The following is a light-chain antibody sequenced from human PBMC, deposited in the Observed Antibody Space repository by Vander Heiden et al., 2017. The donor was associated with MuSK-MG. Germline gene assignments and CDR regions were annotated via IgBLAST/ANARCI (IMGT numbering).Light chain of an antibody. CDR3: QQYYNIPT. V-gene: IGKV1-NL1*01. CDR2: AAT. Sequence: DIQMTQSPSSLSASVGDRVPITRRASQGISNSLAWYQQKPGKAPKLLLYAATRVESGVPSRFSGSGSGADYTLTISSLQPEDFATYYCQQYYNIPTFGQGTKVEIK. J-gene: IGKJ1*01. CDR1: QGISNS.